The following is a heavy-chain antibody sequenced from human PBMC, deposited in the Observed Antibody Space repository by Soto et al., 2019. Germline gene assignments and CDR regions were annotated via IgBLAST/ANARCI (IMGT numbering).Heavy chain of an antibody. CDR3: AVKYSYGLESPIMFY. V-gene: IGHV1-69*01. CDR1: GGTFSSYA. J-gene: IGHJ4*02. Sequence: QVQLVQSGAEVKKPGSSVKVSCKASGGTFSSYAISWVRQAPGQGLEWMGGIIPIFGTANYAQKFQGRVTITADESTSTGYMELSSLRSEDTAVYYCAVKYSYGLESPIMFYWGQGTLVTVSS. CDR2: IIPIFGTA. D-gene: IGHD5-18*01.